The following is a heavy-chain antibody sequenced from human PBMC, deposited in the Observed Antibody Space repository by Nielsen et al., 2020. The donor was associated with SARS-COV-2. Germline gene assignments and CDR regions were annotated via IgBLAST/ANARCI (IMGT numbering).Heavy chain of an antibody. CDR2: ISAYNGNT. CDR1: GYTFSNYG. D-gene: IGHD2-15*01. CDR3: ARECRDCSGATCGRPSGWFDP. V-gene: IGHV1-18*01. Sequence: ASVQVSCKASGYTFSNYGFTWVRQAPGQGLEWRGYISAYNGNTNYAQKFQGRVTMTTDTTPSTGYMDLRSLRSDDTPVYFCARECRDCSGATCGRPSGWFDPWGQGTLVTVSS. J-gene: IGHJ5*02.